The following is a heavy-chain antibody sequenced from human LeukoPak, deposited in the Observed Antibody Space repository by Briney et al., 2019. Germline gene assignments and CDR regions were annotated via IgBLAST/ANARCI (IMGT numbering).Heavy chain of an antibody. CDR2: ITTSGGST. CDR3: AKDHYVSGRYDAFDI. J-gene: IGHJ3*02. CDR1: GFTFSSYA. Sequence: PGGSLRLSCAASGFTFSSYAMSWVRQAPGEGLEWVSSITTSGGSTYYADSVKGRFTISRDNAKNTLYLQMNSLRAEDTAVYYCAKDHYVSGRYDAFDIWGQGTMDTVSS. D-gene: IGHD3-10*01. V-gene: IGHV3-23*01.